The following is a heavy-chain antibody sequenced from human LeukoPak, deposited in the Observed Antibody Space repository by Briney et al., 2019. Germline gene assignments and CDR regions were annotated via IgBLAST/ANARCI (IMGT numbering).Heavy chain of an antibody. D-gene: IGHD3-10*01. CDR1: GFTFSTCG. CDR3: AREGEYYYGSGSYCQYFDY. J-gene: IGHJ4*02. V-gene: IGHV3-33*01. CDR2: IWYDGSNK. Sequence: PGGSLRLSCAASGFTFSTCGMHWVRQAPGKGLEWVAVIWYDGSNKYYADSVKGRFTISRDNSKNTLYLQINSLRDEDTAVYYCAREGEYYYGSGSYCQYFDYWGQGTLVTVSS.